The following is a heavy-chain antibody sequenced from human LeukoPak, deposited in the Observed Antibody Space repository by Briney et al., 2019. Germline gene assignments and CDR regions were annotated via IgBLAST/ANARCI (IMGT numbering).Heavy chain of an antibody. CDR3: ARDRTSVVWFGELVMAP. D-gene: IGHD3-10*01. Sequence: ASVKVSCKASGYTFTSYAMHWVRQAPGQRLEWMGWINAGNGNTKYSQKFQGRVTITRDTSASTAYMELSSLRSEDTAVYYCARDRTSVVWFGELVMAPWGQGTLVTVSS. V-gene: IGHV1-3*01. CDR1: GYTFTSYA. J-gene: IGHJ5*02. CDR2: INAGNGNT.